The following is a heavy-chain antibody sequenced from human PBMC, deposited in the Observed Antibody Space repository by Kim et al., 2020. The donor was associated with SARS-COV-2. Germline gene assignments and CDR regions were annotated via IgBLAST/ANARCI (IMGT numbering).Heavy chain of an antibody. CDR3: ARDYYVGSGSADGGMDV. CDR2: ISWNGGSI. CDR1: GFIFGDYA. D-gene: IGHD3-10*01. Sequence: GGSLRLSCAASGFIFGDYAMHWVRQAPGKGLEWVSGISWNGGSIVYADSVKGRFTISRDNARNSLYLQMDSLRAEDTAVYYCARDYYVGSGSADGGMDVWGQGTTVTVSS. J-gene: IGHJ6*02. V-gene: IGHV3-9*01.